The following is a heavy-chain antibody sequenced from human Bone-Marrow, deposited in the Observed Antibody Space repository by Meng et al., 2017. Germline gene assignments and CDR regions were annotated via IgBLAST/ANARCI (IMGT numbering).Heavy chain of an antibody. CDR3: ARVQSGYDSG. D-gene: IGHD5-12*01. Sequence: LVQSGCGLKKPGALGKVTGKASGYTFTSYAMNWVRQAPGQGLEWMGWINTNTGNPTYAQGFTGRFVFSLDTSVSTAYLQISSLKAEDTAVYYCARVQSGYDSGWGQGTLVTVSS. CDR1: GYTFTSYA. J-gene: IGHJ4*02. CDR2: INTNTGNP. V-gene: IGHV7-4-1*02.